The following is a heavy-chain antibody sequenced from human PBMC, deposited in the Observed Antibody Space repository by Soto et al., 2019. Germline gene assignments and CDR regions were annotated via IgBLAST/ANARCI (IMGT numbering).Heavy chain of an antibody. D-gene: IGHD3-9*01. J-gene: IGHJ3*02. V-gene: IGHV3-23*01. CDR2: ISGSGGST. Sequence: PGGSLRLSCAASGFTFSSYAMSWVRQAPGKGLEWVSAISGSGGSTYYADSVKGRFTISRDNSKNTLYLQMNSLKAEDTAVYYCAKDPLVGPLWYYDILTGTPPPGAFDIWGQGTMVTVSS. CDR1: GFTFSSYA. CDR3: AKDPLVGPLWYYDILTGTPPPGAFDI.